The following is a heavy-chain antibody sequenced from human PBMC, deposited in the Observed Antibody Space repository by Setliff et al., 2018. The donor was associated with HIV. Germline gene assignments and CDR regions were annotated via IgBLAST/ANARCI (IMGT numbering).Heavy chain of an antibody. CDR1: GGSISSDY. CDR3: ARRERYYDILTGRVSDGFDI. CDR2: IYTSGST. J-gene: IGHJ3*02. D-gene: IGHD3-9*01. V-gene: IGHV4-4*08. Sequence: SETLSLTCTVSGGSISSDYWSWIRQPPGKGLEWIGHIYTSGSTNYNPSLKSRVTTSVDTSKNHFSLRLSSVTAADTAVYYCARRERYYDILTGRVSDGFDIWGQGTMVTVSS.